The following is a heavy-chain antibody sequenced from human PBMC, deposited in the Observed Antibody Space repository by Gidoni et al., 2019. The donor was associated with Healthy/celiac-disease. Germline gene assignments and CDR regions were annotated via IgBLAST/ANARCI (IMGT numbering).Heavy chain of an antibody. CDR2: INHSGST. D-gene: IGHD1-7*01. CDR1: GGSFSGYY. CDR3: SRGRLLRRITGTTVLRHAKYNWFDP. V-gene: IGHV4-34*01. J-gene: IGHJ5*02. Sequence: QVQLQQWGAGLLKPSETLSLTCAVYGGSFSGYYWSWIRQPPGKGLEWIGEINHSGSTNYHPSLKSRVTISVDTSKNQFSLKLSSVTAADTAVYDCSRGRLLRRITGTTVLRHAKYNWFDPWGQGTLVTVSS.